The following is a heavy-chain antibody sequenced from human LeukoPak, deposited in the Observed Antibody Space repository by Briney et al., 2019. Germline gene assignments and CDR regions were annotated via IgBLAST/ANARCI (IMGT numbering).Heavy chain of an antibody. CDR3: ARRSSIAARSPFDY. Sequence: PSQTLSLTCTVSGGSISSGDYYWSWIRQPPGKGLEWIGYIYHSGSTNYNPSLKSRVTISADKSKNQFSLKLSSVTAADTAVYYCARRSSIAARSPFDYWGQGTLVTVSS. D-gene: IGHD6-6*01. CDR1: GGSISSGDYY. J-gene: IGHJ4*02. CDR2: IYHSGST. V-gene: IGHV4-30-4*01.